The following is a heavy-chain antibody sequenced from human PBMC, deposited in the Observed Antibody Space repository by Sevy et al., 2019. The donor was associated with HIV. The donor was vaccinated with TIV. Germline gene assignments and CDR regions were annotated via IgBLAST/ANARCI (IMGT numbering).Heavy chain of an antibody. D-gene: IGHD2-2*02. CDR1: GFTFSSYA. V-gene: IGHV3-23*01. J-gene: IGHJ6*02. Sequence: GGSVRLSCAASGFTFSSYAMSWVRQAPGKGLEWVSAISGSGGSTYYADSVKGRFTISRDNSKNTLYLQMNSLRAEDTAVYYCAKAGDCSSTSCYRPEYYYYYGMDVWGQGTTVTVSS. CDR3: AKAGDCSSTSCYRPEYYYYYGMDV. CDR2: ISGSGGST.